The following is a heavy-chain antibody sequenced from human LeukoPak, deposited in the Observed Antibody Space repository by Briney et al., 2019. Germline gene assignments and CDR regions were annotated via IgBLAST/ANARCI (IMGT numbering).Heavy chain of an antibody. J-gene: IGHJ4*02. CDR3: ARRRGDYGDYSSDY. CDR1: GGSISSYY. Sequence: SETLSLTCTVSGGSISSYYWSWIRQPPGKGLEWIGYIYYSGSTNYNPSLKSRVTISVDTSKNQFSLKLSSVTAADTAVYYCARRRGDYGDYSSDYWGQGTLVTVSS. V-gene: IGHV4-59*08. CDR2: IYYSGST. D-gene: IGHD4-17*01.